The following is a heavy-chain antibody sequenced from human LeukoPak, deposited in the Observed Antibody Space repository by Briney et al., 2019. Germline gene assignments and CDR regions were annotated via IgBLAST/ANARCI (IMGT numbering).Heavy chain of an antibody. J-gene: IGHJ5*02. Sequence: GGSLRLSCAASGFTFDDYGMSWVRQAPGKGLEWVSVIYSGGSTYYADSVKGRFTISRDNSKNTLYLQMNSLRAEDTAVYYCARSSRENDYGDYGGWFDPWGQGTLVTVSS. V-gene: IGHV3-53*01. CDR3: ARSSRENDYGDYGGWFDP. D-gene: IGHD4-17*01. CDR1: GFTFDDYG. CDR2: IYSGGST.